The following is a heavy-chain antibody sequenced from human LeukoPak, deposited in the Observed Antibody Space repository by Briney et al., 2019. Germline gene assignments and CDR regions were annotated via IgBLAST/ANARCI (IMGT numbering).Heavy chain of an antibody. D-gene: IGHD3-3*01. CDR1: GGTFSDYA. J-gene: IGHJ6*04. Sequence: SVKVSCKASGGTFSDYALNWVRQAPGQGLEWMGVFIPILDTANSTQKFQGRLTITADISTNTVYMELSSLRFDDTAVYFCAGIPVFGVVLHQEPVWGKGTTVTVSS. V-gene: IGHV1-69*10. CDR2: FIPILDTA. CDR3: AGIPVFGVVLHQEPV.